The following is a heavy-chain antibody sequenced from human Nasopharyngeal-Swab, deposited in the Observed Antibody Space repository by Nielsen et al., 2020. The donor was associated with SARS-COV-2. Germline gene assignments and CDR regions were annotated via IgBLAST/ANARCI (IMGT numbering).Heavy chain of an antibody. CDR2: ISAYNGNT. CDR1: GYTFTSYG. D-gene: IGHD3-3*01. V-gene: IGHV1-18*01. CDR3: ARNLTLRDFWCGYKSTHYYYYYMDV. Sequence: ASVMVSCNASGYTFTSYGISWLRQAPGQGLEWMGWISAYNGNTNYAQKLQGRVTMTTDTSTSTAYMELRSMRSDDTAVYYCARNLTLRDFWCGYKSTHYYYYYMDVWGKGTTVTVSS. J-gene: IGHJ6*03.